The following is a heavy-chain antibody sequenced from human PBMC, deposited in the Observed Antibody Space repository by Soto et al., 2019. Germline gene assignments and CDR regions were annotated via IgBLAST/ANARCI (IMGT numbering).Heavy chain of an antibody. CDR1: GFSVTSNY. D-gene: IGHD3-9*01. CDR3: ARVTTFYDILTSSYALNYFDY. V-gene: IGHV3-53*01. Sequence: GSLRLSCAASGFSVTSNYMTWVRQAPGKGLECVSVIYAGGNTYYPDSVKGRFTISSDNSKNTLFLQMNNLRAEDTAVYYCARVTTFYDILTSSYALNYFDYWGQGTRVTVSS. CDR2: IYAGGNT. J-gene: IGHJ4*02.